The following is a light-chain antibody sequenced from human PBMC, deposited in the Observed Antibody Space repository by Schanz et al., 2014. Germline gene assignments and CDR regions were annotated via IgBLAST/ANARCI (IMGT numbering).Light chain of an antibody. CDR2: SNN. V-gene: IGLV1-44*01. Sequence: QSVLTQPPSASGTPGQRVTISCSGSSSNIGSNTVNWYQQLPGTAPKLLIYSNNQRPSGVPDRFSGSKSGTSATLGITGLQTGDEADYYCGAWDLSLSVEVSGTGTKLTVL. J-gene: IGLJ1*01. CDR1: SSNIGSNT. CDR3: GAWDLSLSVEV.